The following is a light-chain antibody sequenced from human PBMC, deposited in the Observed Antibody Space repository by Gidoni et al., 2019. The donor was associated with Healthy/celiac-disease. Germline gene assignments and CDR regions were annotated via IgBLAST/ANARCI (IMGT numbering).Light chain of an antibody. CDR1: QSVFNSSNNKNY. J-gene: IGKJ5*01. V-gene: IGKV4-1*01. CDR2: WAS. Sequence: DIVMTQSPDSLAVSLGERATINCKSSQSVFNSSNNKNYVAWYQQKPGQPPKLLIYWASTRESGVPDRFSGSGSGTDFTLTISSLQAEDVAVYYCQQYYSTPITFGQGTRLEIK. CDR3: QQYYSTPIT.